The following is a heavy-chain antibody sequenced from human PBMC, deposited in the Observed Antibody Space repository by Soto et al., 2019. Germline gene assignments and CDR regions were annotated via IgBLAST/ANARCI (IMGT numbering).Heavy chain of an antibody. CDR2: ISAYNGNT. V-gene: IGHV1-18*04. D-gene: IGHD3-9*01. Sequence: ASVKVSCKASGYTFTSYGISWVRQAPGQGLEWMGWISAYNGNTNYAQKLQGRVTMTTDTSTSTAYMELRSLRSDDTAVYYCARLDYDILPGPRDAASDYWGQGTLVTVSS. J-gene: IGHJ4*02. CDR1: GYTFTSYG. CDR3: ARLDYDILPGPRDAASDY.